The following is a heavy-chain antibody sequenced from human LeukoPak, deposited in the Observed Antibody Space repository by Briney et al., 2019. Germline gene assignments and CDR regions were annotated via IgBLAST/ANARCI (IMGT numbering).Heavy chain of an antibody. CDR3: ARGHGQ. J-gene: IGHJ4*02. V-gene: IGHV3-23*01. CDR2: ISGSGVGT. CDR1: GFTFSSYA. Sequence: GGSLRLSCAASGFTFSSYAMSWVRQAPGKGLEWVSAISGSGVGTYYADSVKGRFTTSRDTSKNTLYLQMNSLTAEDTAVYYCARGHGQWGQGTLVTVSS.